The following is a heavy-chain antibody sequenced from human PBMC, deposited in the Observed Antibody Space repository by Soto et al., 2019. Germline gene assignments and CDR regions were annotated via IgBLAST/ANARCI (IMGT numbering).Heavy chain of an antibody. Sequence: GGSLRLSCAASGFTFSSYGMHWVRQAPGKGLEWVAVISYDGSNKYYADSVKGRFTISRDNSKNTLYLQMNSLRAEDTAVYYCAKDGNPIAGYGMDVWGQGTTVTVSS. CDR2: ISYDGSNK. V-gene: IGHV3-30*18. CDR3: AKDGNPIAGYGMDV. D-gene: IGHD6-13*01. J-gene: IGHJ6*02. CDR1: GFTFSSYG.